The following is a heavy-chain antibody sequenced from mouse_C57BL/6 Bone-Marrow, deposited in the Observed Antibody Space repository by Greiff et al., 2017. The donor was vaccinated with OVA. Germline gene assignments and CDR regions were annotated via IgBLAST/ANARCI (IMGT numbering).Heavy chain of an antibody. Sequence: QVQLQQPGAELVKPGASVKMSCKASGYTFTSYWITWVKQRPGQGLEWIGDIYPGSGSTNYNEKFKSKATLTVDTSSSTAYMQLSSLTSEDSAVYYCARWVITTVGYAMDYWGQGTSVTVSS. CDR1: GYTFTSYW. CDR2: IYPGSGST. D-gene: IGHD1-1*01. J-gene: IGHJ4*01. CDR3: ARWVITTVGYAMDY. V-gene: IGHV1-55*01.